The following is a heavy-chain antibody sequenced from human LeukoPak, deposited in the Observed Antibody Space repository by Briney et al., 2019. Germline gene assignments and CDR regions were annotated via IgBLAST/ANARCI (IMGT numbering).Heavy chain of an antibody. V-gene: IGHV4-34*01. CDR2: INPSGST. CDR3: ARDGRPLTPYYDFWSGYYLQSNMDV. D-gene: IGHD3-3*01. J-gene: IGHJ6*03. CDR1: GGSFSGYY. Sequence: SETLSLTCAVYGGSFSGYYWIWIRQPPGKGLEWIGEINPSGSTHYNPSLKSRVTISIDTSKNQFSLRLTSVTAADTAVYYCARDGRPLTPYYDFWSGYYLQSNMDVWGKGTTVTVSS.